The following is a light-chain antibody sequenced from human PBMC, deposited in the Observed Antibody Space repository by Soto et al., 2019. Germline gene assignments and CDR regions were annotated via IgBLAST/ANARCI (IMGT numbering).Light chain of an antibody. V-gene: IGKV1-9*01. CDR3: QQVESYPST. CDR1: QGISSF. CDR2: AAS. Sequence: DIQMTQSTSTLSASVGDRVTITCRASQGISSFLAWYQQKPGKAPKLLIYAASSLQSGVPSRFSGSGFGTDFTLTITSLQPEDFATYYCQQVESYPSTFGGGTNV. J-gene: IGKJ4*01.